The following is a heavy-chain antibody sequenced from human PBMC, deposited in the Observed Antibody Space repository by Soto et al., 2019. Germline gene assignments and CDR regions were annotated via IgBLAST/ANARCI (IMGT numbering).Heavy chain of an antibody. Sequence: ETLSLTCTVSGGSISSSSYYWGWIRQPPGKGLEWIGSIYYSGSTYYNPSLKSRVTISVDTSKNQFSLKLSSGTAADTAVYYCARHNSPYYYDSSGLVAFAFDIWGQGTMVTVSS. D-gene: IGHD3-22*01. CDR1: GGSISSSSYY. J-gene: IGHJ3*02. CDR2: IYYSGST. CDR3: ARHNSPYYYDSSGLVAFAFDI. V-gene: IGHV4-39*01.